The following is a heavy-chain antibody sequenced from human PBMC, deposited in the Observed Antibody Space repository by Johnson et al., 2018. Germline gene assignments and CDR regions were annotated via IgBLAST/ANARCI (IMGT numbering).Heavy chain of an antibody. J-gene: IGHJ6*02. Sequence: VQLVQSGGGLVEPGRSLRLSCAASGFTFDDYAMHWVRQAPGKGLEWVSGFSWNGGSIGYADSVKGRFTLSRDNAKNTLYLKMNSLRAEDTALYYCSKDKGIAAAGASYGMDVWGQGTTVTVSS. CDR1: GFTFDDYA. V-gene: IGHV3-9*01. CDR2: FSWNGGSI. CDR3: SKDKGIAAAGASYGMDV. D-gene: IGHD6-13*01.